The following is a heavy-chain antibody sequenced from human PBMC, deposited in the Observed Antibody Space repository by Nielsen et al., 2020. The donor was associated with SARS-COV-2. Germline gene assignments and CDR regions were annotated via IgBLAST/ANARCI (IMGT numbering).Heavy chain of an antibody. CDR3: AKDHLTVTTNWFDP. CDR1: GFTFSSYG. Sequence: GESLKISCAASGFTFSSYGMHWVRQAPGKGLEWVAVISYDGSNKYYADSVKGRFTISRDNSKNTLYLQMNSLRAEDTAVYYCAKDHLTVTTNWFDPWGQGTLVTVSS. V-gene: IGHV3-30*18. CDR2: ISYDGSNK. J-gene: IGHJ5*02. D-gene: IGHD4-17*01.